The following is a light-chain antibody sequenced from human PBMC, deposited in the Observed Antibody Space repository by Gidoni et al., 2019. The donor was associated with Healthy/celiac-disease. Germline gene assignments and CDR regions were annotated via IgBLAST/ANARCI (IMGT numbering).Light chain of an antibody. CDR2: GAS. Sequence: EIVMTQSPATRSVSPGERATLSCRASQSVSSNLAWYQQKPGQAPRLLLYGASTRATGIPARCSGSGSGTEFTLTISSLQSEDFAVYYCQQYNNWPRLIFGGGTKVEIK. J-gene: IGKJ4*01. V-gene: IGKV3-15*01. CDR1: QSVSSN. CDR3: QQYNNWPRLI.